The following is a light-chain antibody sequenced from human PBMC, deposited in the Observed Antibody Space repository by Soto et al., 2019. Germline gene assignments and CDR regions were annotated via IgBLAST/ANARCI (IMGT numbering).Light chain of an antibody. CDR1: QSINIW. Sequence: DIQMTQSPSTLAASVCDRVTITCRARQSINIWLAWYQQKPGKAPKLLIYDASILESGVPSRFSGSGSGTEFTLTISSLQPDDFATYYCQQYNSYRTFGQGTKVDIK. V-gene: IGKV1-5*01. CDR3: QQYNSYRT. J-gene: IGKJ1*01. CDR2: DAS.